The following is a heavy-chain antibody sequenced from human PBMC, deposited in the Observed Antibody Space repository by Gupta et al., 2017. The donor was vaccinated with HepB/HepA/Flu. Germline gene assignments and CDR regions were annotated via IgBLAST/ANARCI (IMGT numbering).Heavy chain of an antibody. D-gene: IGHD1-26*01. CDR2: ISSSSSYI. CDR3: ARDLAWELLTNDYFDY. Sequence: EVQLVESGGGLVKPGGSLRLSCAASGFTFSSYSMNLVRQAPGKGLEWVSSISSSSSYIYYADSVKGRFTISRDNAKNSLYLQMNSLRAEDTAVYYCARDLAWELLTNDYFDYWGQGTLVTVSS. CDR1: GFTFSSYS. J-gene: IGHJ4*02. V-gene: IGHV3-21*01.